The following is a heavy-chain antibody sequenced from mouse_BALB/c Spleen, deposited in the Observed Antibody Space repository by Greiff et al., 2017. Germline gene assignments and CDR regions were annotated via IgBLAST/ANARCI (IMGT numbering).Heavy chain of an antibody. Sequence: EVKLMESGAELVKPGASVKLSCTASGFNIKDTYMHWVKQRPEQGLEWIGRIDPANGNTKYDPKFQGKATITADTSSNTAYLQLSSLTSEDTAVYYCARRNYYYGSSFMDYWGQGTSVTVSS. D-gene: IGHD1-1*01. V-gene: IGHV14-3*02. CDR1: GFNIKDTY. CDR3: ARRNYYYGSSFMDY. CDR2: IDPANGNT. J-gene: IGHJ4*01.